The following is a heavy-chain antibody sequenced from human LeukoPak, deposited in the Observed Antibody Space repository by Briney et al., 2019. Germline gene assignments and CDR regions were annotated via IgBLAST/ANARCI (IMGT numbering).Heavy chain of an antibody. Sequence: GGSLRLSCAASGFTFSSYAVSWVRQAPGKGLEWVAVISYDGSNKYYADSVKGRFTISRDNSKNTLYLQMNSLRAEDTAVYYCAKDSGSYKRGNWFDPWGQGTLVTVSS. D-gene: IGHD1-26*01. V-gene: IGHV3-30*18. CDR3: AKDSGSYKRGNWFDP. CDR1: GFTFSSYA. J-gene: IGHJ5*02. CDR2: ISYDGSNK.